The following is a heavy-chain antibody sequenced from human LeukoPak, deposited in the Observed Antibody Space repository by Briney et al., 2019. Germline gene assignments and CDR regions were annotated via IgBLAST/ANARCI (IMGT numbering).Heavy chain of an antibody. CDR3: AKDLSSSWFEGLDN. CDR1: GFTLSTYG. V-gene: IGHV3-33*06. D-gene: IGHD6-13*01. J-gene: IGHJ4*02. Sequence: GGSLRLSCAASGFTLSTYGMYWVRQAPGKGLEWVAVIWNDGSNKHYADSVKGRFTISRDNSKNTLDLQMNSLRAEDTAVYYCAKDLSSSWFEGLDNWGQGTLVTV. CDR2: IWNDGSNK.